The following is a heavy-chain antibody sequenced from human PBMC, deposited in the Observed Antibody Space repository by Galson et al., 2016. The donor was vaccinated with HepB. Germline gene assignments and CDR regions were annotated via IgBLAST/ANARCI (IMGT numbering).Heavy chain of an antibody. CDR1: GYRFSSYW. Sequence: QSGAEVKKPGESLKISCKGSGYRFSSYWIAWVRQMPGKGLEWMGIIYPADSDTRYSPSFQGQVTISADKSITTAYLQWNSLKASDTAMYYCARHLAVATIDAFDIWGQGTMVTVSS. V-gene: IGHV5-51*01. CDR2: IYPADSDT. D-gene: IGHD6-19*01. J-gene: IGHJ3*02. CDR3: ARHLAVATIDAFDI.